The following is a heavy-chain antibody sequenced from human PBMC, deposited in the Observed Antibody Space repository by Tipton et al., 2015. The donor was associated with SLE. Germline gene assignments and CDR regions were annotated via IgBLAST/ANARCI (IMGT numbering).Heavy chain of an antibody. J-gene: IGHJ5*02. CDR3: ARERRMTYGDYTDWFDP. CDR2: IYYSGST. D-gene: IGHD4-17*01. Sequence: TLSLTCTVSGGSISSGGYYWSWIRQHPGKGLEWIGYIYYSGSTYYNPSLKSRVTISVDTSKNQFSLKLNSVTAADTAVYYCARERRMTYGDYTDWFDPWGQGVLVTVSS. CDR1: GGSISSGGYY. V-gene: IGHV4-31*03.